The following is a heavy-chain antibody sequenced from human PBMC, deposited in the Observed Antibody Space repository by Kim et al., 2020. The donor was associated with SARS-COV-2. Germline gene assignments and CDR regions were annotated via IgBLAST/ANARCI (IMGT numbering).Heavy chain of an antibody. J-gene: IGHJ5*02. D-gene: IGHD3-3*01. V-gene: IGHV4-34*01. CDR3: ARGPDFWSCYYHNWFDP. Sequence: HQTRVTISVDASKNQFSLKLSSVTAADTAVYYCARGPDFWSCYYHNWFDPWGQGTLVTVSS.